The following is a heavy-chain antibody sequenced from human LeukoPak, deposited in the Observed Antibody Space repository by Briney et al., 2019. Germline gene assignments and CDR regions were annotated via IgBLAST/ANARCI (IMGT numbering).Heavy chain of an antibody. CDR2: IMPILRTA. D-gene: IGHD6-13*01. Sequence: SVKVSCKASGGTCSSYAISWVRQAPGQGLEWMGGIMPILRTANYAQKLQGRVTITPDESTRKAYMRLSSLRSEDTAVYYCASGRGGIAAPDIDYWGQGTLVPVSS. V-gene: IGHV1-69*13. CDR3: ASGRGGIAAPDIDY. CDR1: GGTCSSYA. J-gene: IGHJ4*02.